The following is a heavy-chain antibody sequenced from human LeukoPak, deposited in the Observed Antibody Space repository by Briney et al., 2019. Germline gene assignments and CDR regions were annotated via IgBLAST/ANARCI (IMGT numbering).Heavy chain of an antibody. CDR1: NYSISSGYY. V-gene: IGHV4-38-2*02. D-gene: IGHD3-10*01. CDR2: INHSGST. Sequence: SETLSLTYTVSNYSISSGYYWGWIRQPPGKGLEWIGEINHSGSTNYNPSLKSRVTISVDTSKNQFSLKLSSVTAADTAVYYCARHGYYYGSGFDYWGQEPWSPSP. J-gene: IGHJ5*01. CDR3: ARHGYYYGSGFDY.